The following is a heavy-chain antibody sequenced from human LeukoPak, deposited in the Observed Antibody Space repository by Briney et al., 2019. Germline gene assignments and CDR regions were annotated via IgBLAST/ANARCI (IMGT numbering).Heavy chain of an antibody. Sequence: GGSLRLSCAASGFTFSSYWMSWVRQAPGKGLEWVANIKQDGSEKYYVDSVKGRFTISRDNAKNSLYLQMNSLRAEDTAVYYCARAEGNEWELLPYCFDYWGQGTLVTVSS. CDR2: IKQDGSEK. D-gene: IGHD1-26*01. J-gene: IGHJ4*02. CDR1: GFTFSSYW. V-gene: IGHV3-7*01. CDR3: ARAEGNEWELLPYCFDY.